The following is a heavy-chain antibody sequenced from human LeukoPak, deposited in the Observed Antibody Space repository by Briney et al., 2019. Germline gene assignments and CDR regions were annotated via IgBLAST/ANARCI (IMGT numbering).Heavy chain of an antibody. CDR2: IYTSGST. D-gene: IGHD4-17*01. J-gene: IGHJ4*02. CDR1: GGSISSGSYY. CDR3: ASLDYGDYSRDY. V-gene: IGHV4-61*02. Sequence: SQTLSLTCTVSGGSISSGSYYWSWIRQPAGKGLEWIGRIYTSGSTNYNPSLKSRVTISVDTSKNQFSLKLSSVTAADTAVYYCASLDYGDYSRDYWGQGTQVTVSS.